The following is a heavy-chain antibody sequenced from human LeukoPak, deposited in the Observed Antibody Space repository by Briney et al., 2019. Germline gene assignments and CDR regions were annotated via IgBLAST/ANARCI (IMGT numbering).Heavy chain of an antibody. CDR3: ASPFPVAGRYGMDV. CDR2: INPNSGGT. D-gene: IGHD6-19*01. V-gene: IGHV1-2*02. Sequence: ASVEVSCKASGYTFTGYYMHWVRQAPGQGLEWMGWINPNSGGTNYAQKFQGRVTMTRDTSISTAYMELSRLRSDDTAVYYCASPFPVAGRYGMDVWGQGTTVTVSS. CDR1: GYTFTGYY. J-gene: IGHJ6*02.